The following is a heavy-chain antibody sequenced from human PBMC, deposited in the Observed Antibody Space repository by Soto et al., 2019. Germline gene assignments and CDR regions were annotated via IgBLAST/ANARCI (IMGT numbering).Heavy chain of an antibody. Sequence: QVQLVQSGAEVKKPGSSVKVSCKTSGGTFSNDIFTWVRQAPGQGLEWMGRIIPLLDITNYAQKFQGRVTITADHSTSTAYMELNSLRSEDTAVYYCARDSPIGSTFSGYEAIDYWGQGTLVTVSS. D-gene: IGHD5-12*01. CDR3: ARDSPIGSTFSGYEAIDY. J-gene: IGHJ4*02. CDR2: IIPLLDIT. CDR1: GGTFSNDI. V-gene: IGHV1-69*08.